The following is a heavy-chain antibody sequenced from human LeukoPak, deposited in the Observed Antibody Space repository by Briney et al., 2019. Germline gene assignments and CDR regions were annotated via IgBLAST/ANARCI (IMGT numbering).Heavy chain of an antibody. D-gene: IGHD1-26*01. CDR1: GFTFSNYN. CDR3: ARDPYSGGYYAYYFYYMDV. CDR2: ITSSSSYI. V-gene: IGHV3-21*01. Sequence: GGSLRLSCAASGFTFSNYNMNWVRQTPGKGLEWLSSITSSSSYIYYADSVKGRFTISRDNAKNSLYLQMDSLSPEDTAVYYCARDPYSGGYYAYYFYYMDVWGTGTTVTVAS. J-gene: IGHJ6*03.